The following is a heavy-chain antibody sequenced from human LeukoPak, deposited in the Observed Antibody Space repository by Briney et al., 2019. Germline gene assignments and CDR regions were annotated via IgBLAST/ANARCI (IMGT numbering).Heavy chain of an antibody. CDR3: TRAYDSSGYYADY. CDR2: ISSSSSYI. V-gene: IGHV3-21*01. J-gene: IGHJ4*02. Sequence: PGGSLRLSCAASGFTFSSYSMNWVRQAPGKGLEWVSSISSSSSYIYYADSVKGRFTISRDNAKNSLYLQMNSLRAEETAVYYCTRAYDSSGYYADYWGQGTLVTVSS. CDR1: GFTFSSYS. D-gene: IGHD3-22*01.